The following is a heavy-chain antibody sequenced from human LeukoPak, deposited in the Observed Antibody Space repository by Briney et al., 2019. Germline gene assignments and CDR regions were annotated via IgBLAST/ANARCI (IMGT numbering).Heavy chain of an antibody. CDR3: ARVHDSSGYYYH. V-gene: IGHV1-46*01. D-gene: IGHD3-22*01. Sequence: ASVTVSCKASGYTFTSYYMHWVRQAPGQGLEWMGIINPSGGSTSYAQKFQGRVTMTSDMSTSTVYMELSSLRSEDTAVYYCARVHDSSGYYYHWGQGTLVTVSS. CDR1: GYTFTSYY. CDR2: INPSGGST. J-gene: IGHJ5*02.